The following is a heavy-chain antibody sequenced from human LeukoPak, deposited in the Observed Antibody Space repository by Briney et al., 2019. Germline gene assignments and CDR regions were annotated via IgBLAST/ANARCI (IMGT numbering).Heavy chain of an antibody. D-gene: IGHD3-22*01. Sequence: ASVKVSCKASGYTFMSYGINWVRRAPGQGLEWMGWISAYDDDTNYAQKLQGRVTMTTDTSTSTAYMELRSLRSDDTAVYYCAREMGPNYYDSSGYSEHFDYWGQGTLVTVSS. CDR1: GYTFMSYG. CDR3: AREMGPNYYDSSGYSEHFDY. CDR2: ISAYDDDT. J-gene: IGHJ4*02. V-gene: IGHV1-18*01.